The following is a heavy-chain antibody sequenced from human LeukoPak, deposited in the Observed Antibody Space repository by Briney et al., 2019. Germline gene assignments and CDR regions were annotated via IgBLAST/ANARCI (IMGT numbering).Heavy chain of an antibody. D-gene: IGHD2-2*01. CDR1: GGSISSGGYY. Sequence: SQTLSLTCTVSGGSISSGGYYWSWIRQHPGKGLEWIGYIYYSGNTCYNPSLKSRVTISVDTSKNQFSLKLSSVTAADTAVYYCTEYRGGAFDIWGQGTMVTVSS. CDR2: IYYSGNT. J-gene: IGHJ3*02. CDR3: TEYRGGAFDI. V-gene: IGHV4-31*03.